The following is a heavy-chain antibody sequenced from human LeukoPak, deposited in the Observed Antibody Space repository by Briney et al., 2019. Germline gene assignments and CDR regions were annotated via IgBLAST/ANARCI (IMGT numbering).Heavy chain of an antibody. CDR1: GGSISSSSYY. CDR3: ARLPSGYEVYYGMDV. Sequence: TSETLSLTCTVSGGSISSSSYYWGWIRQPPGKGLEWIGYIYYSGSTNYNPSLKSRVTISVDTSKNQFSLKLSSVTAADTAVYYCARLPSGYEVYYGMDVWGQGTTVTVSS. CDR2: IYYSGST. V-gene: IGHV4-61*05. D-gene: IGHD5-12*01. J-gene: IGHJ6*02.